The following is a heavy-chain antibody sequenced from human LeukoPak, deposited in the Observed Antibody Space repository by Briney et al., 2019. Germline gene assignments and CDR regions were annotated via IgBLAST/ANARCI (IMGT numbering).Heavy chain of an antibody. Sequence: GASVKVSCKISGHTLTKLSIHWVREAPGKGLEWMGGFDTQEGETIFAQNFQGRVTMTEDTSSATAYLDLTSLTSEDTAVYYCATPPVWFGEFMSGNSILGYFQDWGQGTLVTVSS. D-gene: IGHD3-10*01. CDR2: FDTQEGET. J-gene: IGHJ1*01. CDR3: ATPPVWFGEFMSGNSILGYFQD. V-gene: IGHV1-24*01. CDR1: GHTLTKLS.